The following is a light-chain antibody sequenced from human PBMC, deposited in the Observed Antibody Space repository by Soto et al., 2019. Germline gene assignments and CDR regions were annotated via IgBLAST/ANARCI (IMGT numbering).Light chain of an antibody. CDR1: SSNIGAGYD. J-gene: IGLJ2*01. CDR3: QSYDISLSGSRV. CDR2: GNS. V-gene: IGLV1-40*01. Sequence: QSVLTQPPSVSGAPGQRVTISCTGSSSNIGAGYDVHWCQQLPGTAPKLLIYGNSNRPSGVPDRFSGSKSGTSASLAITGLQAEDESDYYCQSYDISLSGSRVFGGETKLTVL.